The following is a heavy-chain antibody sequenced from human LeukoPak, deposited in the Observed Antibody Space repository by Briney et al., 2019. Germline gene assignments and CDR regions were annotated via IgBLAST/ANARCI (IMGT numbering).Heavy chain of an antibody. CDR3: AKDFRSNYYDSSGLNDY. J-gene: IGHJ4*02. V-gene: IGHV3-23*01. Sequence: GGSLRLSCAASGFTFSSYAMSWVRQAPGKGLEWVSAISGSGGSTYYADSVKGRFTISRDNSMNTLYLQMNSLRAEDTAVYYCAKDFRSNYYDSSGLNDYWGQGTLVTVSS. CDR2: ISGSGGST. D-gene: IGHD3-22*01. CDR1: GFTFSSYA.